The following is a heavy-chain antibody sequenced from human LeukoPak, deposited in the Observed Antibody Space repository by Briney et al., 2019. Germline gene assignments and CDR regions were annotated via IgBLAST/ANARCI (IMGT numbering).Heavy chain of an antibody. CDR1: GFTFSNYW. V-gene: IGHV3-7*01. CDR2: IKQDGSEK. D-gene: IGHD3-22*01. Sequence: GGSLRLSCAASGFTFSNYWMTWVRQAPGKGLEWVANIKQDGSEKYYVDSVKGRFTISRDNAKNSLYLQMNSLRAEDMAVYYCARSETTYYYDSSVYFYYYYGMDVWGQGTTVTVSS. CDR3: ARSETTYYYDSSVYFYYYYGMDV. J-gene: IGHJ6*02.